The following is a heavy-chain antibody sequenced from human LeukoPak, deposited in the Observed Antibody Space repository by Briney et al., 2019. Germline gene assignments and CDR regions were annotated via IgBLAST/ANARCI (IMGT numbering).Heavy chain of an antibody. J-gene: IGHJ6*02. CDR3: AKDTSGSTSYSYHYGMDV. CDR1: GFTFSSYA. V-gene: IGHV3-23*01. Sequence: GGSLGLSCVTSGFTFSSYAMSWVRQAPGKGLEWVSVISGSGGTTYYADSVKGRFTISRDNSKSTLYLQMNSLRAEDTAVCYCAKDTSGSTSYSYHYGMDVWGQGTTVTVSS. CDR2: ISGSGGTT. D-gene: IGHD1-26*01.